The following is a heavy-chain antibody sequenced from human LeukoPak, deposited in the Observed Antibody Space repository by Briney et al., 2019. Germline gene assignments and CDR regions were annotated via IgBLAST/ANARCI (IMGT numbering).Heavy chain of an antibody. J-gene: IGHJ4*02. CDR2: IVVGSGNT. Sequence: TSVKVSCKSSGFTFTSSAMRWVRQARGQRLEWIGWIVVGSGNTNYAQKFQERVTITRDMSTSTAYMELSSLRSEDTAVYYCAAIISRPSYGSGEIDYWGQGTLVTVSS. CDR3: AAIISRPSYGSGEIDY. V-gene: IGHV1-58*02. D-gene: IGHD5-18*01. CDR1: GFTFTSSA.